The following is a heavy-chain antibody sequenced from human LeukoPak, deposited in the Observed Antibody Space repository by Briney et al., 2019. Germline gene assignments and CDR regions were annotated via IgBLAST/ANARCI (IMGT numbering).Heavy chain of an antibody. J-gene: IGHJ3*02. CDR3: AKGGIVVPPRAHDAFDI. Sequence: GGSLRLSCAASGFTFSSYGMHWVRQAPGKRLEWVAVIWYDGSNKYYADSVKGRFTISRDNSKNTLYLQMNSLRAEDTAVYYCAKGGIVVPPRAHDAFDIWGQGTMVTVSS. D-gene: IGHD3-22*01. CDR1: GFTFSSYG. CDR2: IWYDGSNK. V-gene: IGHV3-33*06.